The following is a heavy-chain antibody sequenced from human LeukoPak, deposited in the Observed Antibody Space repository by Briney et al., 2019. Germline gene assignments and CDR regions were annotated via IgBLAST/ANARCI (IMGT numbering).Heavy chain of an antibody. CDR1: GYTFSNYA. CDR3: ARRVQGHLAYDY. Sequence: ASVKVSCKASGYTFSNYAIHWVRQAPGLRLKWLGWINAGNGYTKYSQKIQDRVTITRDTSASTAYMELSSLRSEDTAVYYCARRVQGHLAYDYWGQGTLVTVSS. CDR2: INAGNGYT. D-gene: IGHD3-10*01. J-gene: IGHJ4*02. V-gene: IGHV1-3*01.